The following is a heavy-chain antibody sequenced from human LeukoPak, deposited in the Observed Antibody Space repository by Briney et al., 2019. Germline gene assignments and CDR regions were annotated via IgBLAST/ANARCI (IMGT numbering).Heavy chain of an antibody. CDR3: ARGLGGYDFDY. D-gene: IGHD5-12*01. CDR1: GYTFTGYY. CDR2: INPNSGGT. V-gene: IGHV1-2*06. Sequence: ASVTVSCKASGYTFTGYYMHWVRQAPRQGLEWMGRINPNSGGTNYAQKFQGRVTMTRDTSISTAYMELSRLRSDDTAVYYCARGLGGYDFDYWGQGTLVTVSS. J-gene: IGHJ4*02.